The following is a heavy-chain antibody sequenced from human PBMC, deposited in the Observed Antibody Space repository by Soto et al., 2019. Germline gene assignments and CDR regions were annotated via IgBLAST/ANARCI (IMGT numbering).Heavy chain of an antibody. J-gene: IGHJ3*02. Sequence: QVRLVQSGPEVRKPGASVKISCEASGYSFTGHYLHWVRQAPGHGLEWMGWINPNSGGTNYAQKFQDWISITRDKALSTVYMDLSSLRSEDTAMYYCAKSDVEEDNDAFDIWGQGTMISVS. CDR1: GYSFTGHY. CDR2: INPNSGGT. CDR3: AKSDVEEDNDAFDI. D-gene: IGHD2-21*01. V-gene: IGHV1-2*04.